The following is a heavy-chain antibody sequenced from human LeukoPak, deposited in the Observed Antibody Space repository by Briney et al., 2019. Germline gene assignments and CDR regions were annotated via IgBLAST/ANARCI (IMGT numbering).Heavy chain of an antibody. CDR1: GFTFSSYA. V-gene: IGHV3-23*01. D-gene: IGHD3-10*01. CDR2: ISGSGGST. CDR3: AKSRGGSGSQQAYGMDV. J-gene: IGHJ6*02. Sequence: GGSLRLSCAASGFTFSSYAMSWVRQAPGKGLEWVSAISGSGGSTYYADSVKGRFTISRDNSKNTLYLQMNSLRAEDTAVYYCAKSRGGSGSQQAYGMDVWGQGTTVTVSS.